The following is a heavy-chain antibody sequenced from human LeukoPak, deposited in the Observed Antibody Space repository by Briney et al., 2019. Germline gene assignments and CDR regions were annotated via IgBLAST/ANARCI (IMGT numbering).Heavy chain of an antibody. CDR3: ATEDKMVRGIYTDY. CDR2: FDPEDGET. Sequence: ASVKVSCKVSGYTLTELSMHWVRQAPGKGLEWMGRFDPEDGETIYAQKFQGRVTMTADTSTDTVYMGLSSLRSEDTAVYYCATEDKMVRGIYTDYWGQGTLVTVSS. J-gene: IGHJ4*02. D-gene: IGHD3-10*01. V-gene: IGHV1-24*01. CDR1: GYTLTELS.